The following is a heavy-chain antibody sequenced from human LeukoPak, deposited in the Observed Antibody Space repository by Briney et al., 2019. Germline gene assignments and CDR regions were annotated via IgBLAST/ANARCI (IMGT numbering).Heavy chain of an antibody. CDR1: GYTFTGYY. Sequence: ASVKVSCKASGYTFTGYYMHWVRQAPGQGLEWMGWINPNSGGTNYAQKFQGRVTMTRGTSISTAYMELSRLRSDDTAVYYCARVTRIAAAGRPVRHYGMDVWGQGTTVTVSS. CDR3: ARVTRIAAAGRPVRHYGMDV. V-gene: IGHV1-2*02. D-gene: IGHD6-13*01. CDR2: INPNSGGT. J-gene: IGHJ6*02.